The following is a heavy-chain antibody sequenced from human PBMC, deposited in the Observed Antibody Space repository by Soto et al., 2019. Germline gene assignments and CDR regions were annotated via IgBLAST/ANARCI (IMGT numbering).Heavy chain of an antibody. CDR3: ARGRESYCTNGVCYDNWFDP. J-gene: IGHJ5*02. V-gene: IGHV4-59*01. Sequence: SETLSLTCTVSGGSISSYYWSWIRQPPGKGLEWIGYIYYSGGTNYNPSLKSRVTISVDTSKNQFSLKLSSVTAADTAVYYCARGRESYCTNGVCYDNWFDPWGQGTLVTVSS. CDR2: IYYSGGT. D-gene: IGHD2-8*01. CDR1: GGSISSYY.